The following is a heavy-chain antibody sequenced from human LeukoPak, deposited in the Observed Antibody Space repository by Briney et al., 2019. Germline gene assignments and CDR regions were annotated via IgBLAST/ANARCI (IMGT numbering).Heavy chain of an antibody. CDR1: VYTYTEHY. D-gene: IGHD2/OR15-2a*01. CDR2: INPNNGGT. CDR3: ARAKDTTEVGADV. V-gene: IGHV1-2*02. J-gene: IGHJ6*03. Sequence: ASVPDSFKACVYTYTEHYMHWVRQAPGQGLEWMGWINPNNGGTNYGQKFQGRVTMTRDTSISTASMELTRLRSDDTAVYYCARAKDTTEVGADVWGKGTTVTVS.